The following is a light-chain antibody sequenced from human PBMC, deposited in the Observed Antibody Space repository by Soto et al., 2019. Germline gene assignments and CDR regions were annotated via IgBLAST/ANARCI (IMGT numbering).Light chain of an antibody. CDR1: QGVCSRF. V-gene: IGKV3-20*01. J-gene: IGKJ1*01. Sequence: ENGVKPAPSPPAFFPGERAPLPRRGSQGVCSRFLAWYQQKPGQAPRLPIYGASSRATGIPDRFSGSGSGTDFTLTISRLEPEDFAVYYCQQYGSSPQTFGQGTKVEIK. CDR2: GAS. CDR3: QQYGSSPQT.